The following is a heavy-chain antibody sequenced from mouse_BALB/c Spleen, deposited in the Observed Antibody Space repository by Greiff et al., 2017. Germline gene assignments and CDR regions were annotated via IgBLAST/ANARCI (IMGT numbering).Heavy chain of an antibody. V-gene: IGHV5-6*01. D-gene: IGHD2-14*01. Sequence: EVQLVESGGDLVKPGGSLKLSCAASGFTFSSYGMSWVRQTPDKRLEWVATISSGGSYTYYPDSVKGRFTISRDNAKNTLYLQMSSLKSEDTAMYYCARRWRYDPYFDYWGQGTTLTVSS. J-gene: IGHJ2*01. CDR2: ISSGGSYT. CDR3: ARRWRYDPYFDY. CDR1: GFTFSSYG.